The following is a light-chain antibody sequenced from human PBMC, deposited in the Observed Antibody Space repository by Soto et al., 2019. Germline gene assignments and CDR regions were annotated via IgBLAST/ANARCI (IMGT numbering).Light chain of an antibody. CDR1: QRVSSSY. CDR2: GAS. J-gene: IGKJ4*01. CDR3: QQYGISPLT. Sequence: EIGGTQSPGTLSLSPGERATLSCRASQRVSSSYLAWYQQRPGQAPRLLIYGASSRATGFPDRFTGSGSVTDFTLTISILEPEDVAVYYCQQYGISPLTFGGGAPVESK. V-gene: IGKV3-20*01.